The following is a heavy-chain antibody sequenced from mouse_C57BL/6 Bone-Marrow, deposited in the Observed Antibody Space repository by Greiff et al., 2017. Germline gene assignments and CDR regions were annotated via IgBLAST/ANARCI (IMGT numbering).Heavy chain of an antibody. Sequence: QVQLQQSGPGLVQPSQSLSITCTVSGFSLTSYGVHWVRQSPGKGLEWLGVIWRGGSTDYNAAFMSRLSITNDNSKSQVFFKMNSLQADDTAIYYCADLRFDYGGQGTTLTVSS. CDR2: IWRGGST. V-gene: IGHV2-5*01. CDR3: ADLRFDY. D-gene: IGHD1-1*01. CDR1: GFSLTSYG. J-gene: IGHJ2*01.